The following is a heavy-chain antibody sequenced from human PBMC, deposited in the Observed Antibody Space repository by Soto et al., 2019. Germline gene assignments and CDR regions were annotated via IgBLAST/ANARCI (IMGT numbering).Heavy chain of an antibody. Sequence: QVQLVQSGAKVKKPGSSVKVSCKASGGTFSSYAISWVRQAPGQGLEWMGGIIPIFGTANYAQKFQGRVTITADESTSTAYMELSSLRSEDTAVYYCARKWNAHRRVGYYGMDVWGQGTTVTVSS. CDR2: IIPIFGTA. CDR3: ARKWNAHRRVGYYGMDV. J-gene: IGHJ6*02. V-gene: IGHV1-69*01. D-gene: IGHD1-1*01. CDR1: GGTFSSYA.